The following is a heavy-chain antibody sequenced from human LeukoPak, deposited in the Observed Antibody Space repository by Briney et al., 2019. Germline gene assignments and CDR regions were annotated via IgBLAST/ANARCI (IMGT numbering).Heavy chain of an antibody. CDR3: ARVGGSYYFDY. J-gene: IGHJ4*02. CDR2: INQDGSEK. Sequence: GGSLRLSCTASGFPFSSYWMSWVRQAPGKGLEWVANINQDGSEKYYVNSVKGRFTISRDNAKNSLYLQMNSLRAEDTAVYYCARVGGSYYFDYWGQGTLVTVSS. D-gene: IGHD1-26*01. V-gene: IGHV3-7*03. CDR1: GFPFSSYW.